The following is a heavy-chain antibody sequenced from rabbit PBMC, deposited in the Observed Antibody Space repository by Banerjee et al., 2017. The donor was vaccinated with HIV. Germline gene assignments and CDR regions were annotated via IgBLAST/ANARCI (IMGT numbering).Heavy chain of an antibody. J-gene: IGHJ4*01. V-gene: IGHV1S40*01. CDR2: INTSSGNT. Sequence: QSLEESGGDLVKPGASLTLTCTASGFYDMCWVRQAPGKGLEWIACINTSSGNTVYASWAKGRFTISKTSSTTVTLQMTSLTAADTATYFCARDAGGDGYSNDLWGPGTLVTVS. CDR1: GFYD. CDR3: ARDAGGDGYSNDL. D-gene: IGHD7-1*01.